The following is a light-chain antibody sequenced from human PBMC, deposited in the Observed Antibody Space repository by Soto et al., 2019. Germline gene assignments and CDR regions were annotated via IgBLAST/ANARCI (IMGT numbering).Light chain of an antibody. J-gene: IGLJ1*01. CDR3: SSYRSSSTPYV. Sequence: QSALTQPASVSGSPGQSITISCTGTSSDVGGYNYVSWYQQHPGKAPTLMIYDVSNRPSGVSNRFSGSKSGNTASLTISGLQAEDEADYYCSSYRSSSTPYVFGNGTKLTVL. CDR1: SSDVGGYNY. CDR2: DVS. V-gene: IGLV2-14*01.